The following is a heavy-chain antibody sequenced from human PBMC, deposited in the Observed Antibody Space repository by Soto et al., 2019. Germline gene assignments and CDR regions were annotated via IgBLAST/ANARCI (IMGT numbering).Heavy chain of an antibody. D-gene: IGHD2-15*01. J-gene: IGHJ6*02. CDR3: ARDWLLARADSYYYYGMDV. Sequence: GGSLRLSCAASGFTVSSNCMSWVRQAPGKGLEWVSVIYSGGSTYYADSVKGRFTISRDNSKNTLYLQMNSLRAEDTAVYYCARDWLLARADSYYYYGMDVWGQGTTVTVSS. CDR2: IYSGGST. V-gene: IGHV3-53*01. CDR1: GFTVSSNC.